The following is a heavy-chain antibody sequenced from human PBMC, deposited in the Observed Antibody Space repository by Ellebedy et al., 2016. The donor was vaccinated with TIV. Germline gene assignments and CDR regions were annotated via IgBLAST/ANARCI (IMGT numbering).Heavy chain of an antibody. CDR1: GFNFSNYW. V-gene: IGHV3-74*01. CDR2: INTDRNST. CDR3: SRYSTASGS. D-gene: IGHD2-21*01. Sequence: GESLKISCAASGFNFSNYWMHWVRQAPGKGLMWVSRINTDRNSTSYADSVRGRFTISRDNAKNTLYLQMNSLRAEDTALYYCSRYSTASGSWGRGTQVTVSA. J-gene: IGHJ4*02.